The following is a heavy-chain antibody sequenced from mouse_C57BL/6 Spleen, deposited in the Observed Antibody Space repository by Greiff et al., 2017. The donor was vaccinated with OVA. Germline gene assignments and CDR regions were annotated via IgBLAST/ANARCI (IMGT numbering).Heavy chain of an antibody. V-gene: IGHV1-18*01. J-gene: IGHJ4*01. D-gene: IGHD3-2*02. CDR1: GYTFTDYN. CDR2: INPNNGGT. Sequence: EVQLKQSGPELVKPGASVKIPCKASGYTFTDYNMDWVKQSHGKSLEWIGDINPNNGGTIYNQKFKGKATLTVDKSSSTAYMELRSLTSEDTAVYYCARRGGLRDYYAMDYWGQGTSVTVSS. CDR3: ARRGGLRDYYAMDY.